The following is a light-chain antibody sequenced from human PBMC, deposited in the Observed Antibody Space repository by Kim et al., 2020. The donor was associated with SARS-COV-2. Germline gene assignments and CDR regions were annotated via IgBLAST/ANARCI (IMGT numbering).Light chain of an antibody. J-gene: IGKJ2*01. CDR1: QTVTSN. CDR2: GAS. Sequence: EIVMTQSPATLSVSPGERATLSCRASQTVTSNLAWYQQKPGQAPRLLIYGASTRATGIPDRFSGSGSGTEFTLTIRSLQSEDLAVYYCQQYNNWPPYTFGQGTKLEI. CDR3: QQYNNWPPYT. V-gene: IGKV3-15*01.